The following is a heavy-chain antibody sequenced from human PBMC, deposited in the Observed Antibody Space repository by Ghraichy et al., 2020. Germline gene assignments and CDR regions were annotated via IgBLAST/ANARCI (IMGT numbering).Heavy chain of an antibody. D-gene: IGHD5-24*01. J-gene: IGHJ4*02. Sequence: SDTLSLTCAVSGYSISSGYYWDWILQPPVKGLDWIGSIYHSGVTYYNPSLKSRVTISVDTSKNQFSLKLSSVTAADTAFYYSARDPWEDGWAYFDYWGQRIPVTVSS. CDR3: ARDPWEDGWAYFDY. CDR1: GYSISSGYY. V-gene: IGHV4-38-2*02. CDR2: IYHSGVT.